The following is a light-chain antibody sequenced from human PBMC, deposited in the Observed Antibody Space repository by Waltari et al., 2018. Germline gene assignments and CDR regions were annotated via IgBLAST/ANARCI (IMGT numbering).Light chain of an antibody. Sequence: DIVMTQSPDSLAVSLGERATINCKSSQSIFSSSTNKNYLAWYQQKPGQPPKLLISWASTRESGVPDRVRGTGSGTDFTRTSSSLQAGDVAVYYCQQFYSTPLTFGGGTKVEIK. J-gene: IGKJ4*01. V-gene: IGKV4-1*01. CDR2: WAS. CDR3: QQFYSTPLT. CDR1: QSIFSSSTNKNY.